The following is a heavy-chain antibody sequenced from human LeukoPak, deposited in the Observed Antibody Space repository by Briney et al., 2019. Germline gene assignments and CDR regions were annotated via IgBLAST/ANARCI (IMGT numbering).Heavy chain of an antibody. V-gene: IGHV5-51*01. J-gene: IGHJ4*02. D-gene: IGHD4-11*01. CDR2: IYPGDSDT. Sequence: PGGSLRLSCKASGYRLTIYWMAWVRQMPGKGLETMGIIYPGDSDTRYSPSFQGQVTISADKSINTAYLQWSSLKASDTAMYYCARFPGLTTVTLDYWGQGTLVTVSS. CDR1: GYRLTIYW. CDR3: ARFPGLTTVTLDY.